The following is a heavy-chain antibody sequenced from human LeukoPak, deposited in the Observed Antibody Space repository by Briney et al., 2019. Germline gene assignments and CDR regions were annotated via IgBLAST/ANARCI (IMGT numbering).Heavy chain of an antibody. CDR1: GFTFSSYA. CDR3: AKGVNYFVLEY. V-gene: IGHV3-23*01. D-gene: IGHD3-10*02. J-gene: IGHJ4*02. Sequence: GGSLRLSCAASGFTFSSYAMSWVRRAAGKGLEWVSALSPSGGITYYEDSVKGRFTISRDNSKNTLYLQMNSLRAEDTAVYYCAKGVNYFVLEYWGQGTLVTISS. CDR2: LSPSGGIT.